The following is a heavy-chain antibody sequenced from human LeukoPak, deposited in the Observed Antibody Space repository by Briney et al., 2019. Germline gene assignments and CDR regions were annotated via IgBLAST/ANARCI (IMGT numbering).Heavy chain of an antibody. CDR1: GYTFTSYY. CDR3: PSSEGYYDSSGYPNY. D-gene: IGHD3-22*01. J-gene: IGHJ4*02. V-gene: IGHV1-46*01. Sequence: GASVTVSCKASGYTFTSYYMHWVRQAPGQGLEWMGIINPSGGSRSYAQKFQGRGTITRDMSTSTVYMELSSLRSEDTAVYCCPSSEGYYDSSGYPNYWSQGTLVTVSS. CDR2: INPSGGSR.